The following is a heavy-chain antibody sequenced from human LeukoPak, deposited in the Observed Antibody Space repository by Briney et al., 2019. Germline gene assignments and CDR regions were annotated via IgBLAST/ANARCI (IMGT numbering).Heavy chain of an antibody. D-gene: IGHD6-19*01. V-gene: IGHV3-30-3*01. CDR1: GLTFSSYA. CDR3: ARDPLDRSGWSSICDY. Sequence: GGSLRLSCAASGLTFSSYAMHWVRQAPGKGLEGVAVISYDGNNKYYADSVKGRFTISRDNSKNTLYLQMNSLRAEDTAVYYCARDPLDRSGWSSICDYWGQGTQVTVSS. J-gene: IGHJ4*02. CDR2: ISYDGNNK.